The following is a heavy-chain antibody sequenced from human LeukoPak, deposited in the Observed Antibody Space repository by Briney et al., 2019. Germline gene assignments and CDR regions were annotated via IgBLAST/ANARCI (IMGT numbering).Heavy chain of an antibody. CDR3: ARGGDTPFDY. J-gene: IGHJ4*02. D-gene: IGHD2-2*02. Sequence: PSETLSLTCTVSGGSITNYYWSWIRQPAGKGLEWIGRIYATGRTNDNPSLKSRVSMSLDTPKNQFSLKLSSVTAADTAVYYCARGGDTPFDYWGQGTLVTVSS. CDR2: IYATGRT. CDR1: GGSITNYY. V-gene: IGHV4-4*07.